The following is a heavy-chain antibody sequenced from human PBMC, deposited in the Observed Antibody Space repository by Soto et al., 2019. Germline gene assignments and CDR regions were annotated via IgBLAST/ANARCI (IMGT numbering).Heavy chain of an antibody. CDR3: AKAVTAMVIDYYYGMDV. CDR1: GFTFSSYA. V-gene: IGHV3-23*01. Sequence: GGSLRLSCAASGFTFSSYAMSWVRQAPGKGLEWVSAIRGSGGSTYYADSVKGRFTISRDNSKNTLYLQMNSLRAEDTAVYYCAKAVTAMVIDYYYGMDVWGQGTTVTVSS. D-gene: IGHD5-18*01. CDR2: IRGSGGST. J-gene: IGHJ6*02.